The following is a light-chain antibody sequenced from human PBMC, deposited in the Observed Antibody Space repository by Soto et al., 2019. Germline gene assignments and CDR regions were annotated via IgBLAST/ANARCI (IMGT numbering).Light chain of an antibody. J-gene: IGKJ4*01. Sequence: EIVLTQYPATLSLSPGERATLSCRASQSIGRYLAWYQQRPGQAPRLLIYAASNRATGIPARFSGSGSGTDFTLPISSLEPEDFAVYYCQQRINWPLTFGGGTKVEIK. V-gene: IGKV3-11*01. CDR3: QQRINWPLT. CDR1: QSIGRY. CDR2: AAS.